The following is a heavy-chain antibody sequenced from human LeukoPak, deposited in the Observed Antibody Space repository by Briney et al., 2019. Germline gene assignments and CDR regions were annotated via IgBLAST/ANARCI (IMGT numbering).Heavy chain of an antibody. CDR2: ITPSGGT. D-gene: IGHD5-24*01. J-gene: IGHJ4*02. CDR3: ARDRYGDGFAHFDY. Sequence: ASVKVSCKASGYTFTSYTMHWVRQAPGQGLEWMGWITPSGGTNYPQKFQGRVAITRDTSITTAYMDLSRLTSDDTAVYYCARDRYGDGFAHFDYWGQGALVTVSS. CDR1: GYTFTSYT. V-gene: IGHV1-2*02.